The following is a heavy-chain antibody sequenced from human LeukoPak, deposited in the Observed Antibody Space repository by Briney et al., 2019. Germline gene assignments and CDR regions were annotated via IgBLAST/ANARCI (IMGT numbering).Heavy chain of an antibody. J-gene: IGHJ4*02. CDR1: GYTFTSYG. CDR3: ARGSRNALFDY. V-gene: IGHV1-18*01. Sequence: GASVKVSCKASGYTFTSYGINWVRQALGQGLEWMGWISADNGNTNYAQKVQGRVTMTTDTSTSTAYMELRSLRSDDTAVYYCARGSRNALFDYWGQGTLVTVSS. CDR2: ISADNGNT.